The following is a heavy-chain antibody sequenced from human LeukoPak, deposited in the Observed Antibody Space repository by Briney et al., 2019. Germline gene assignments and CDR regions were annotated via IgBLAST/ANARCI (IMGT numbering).Heavy chain of an antibody. CDR3: ARDPSTSSSYFDY. D-gene: IGHD6-6*01. J-gene: IGHJ4*02. CDR2: INSDGSST. V-gene: IGHV3-74*01. Sequence: PGGSLRLSCAASGFTFSSYWMHWVRQAPGKGLVWVSRINSDGSSTSYADSVKGRFTIPRDNAKDTLYLQMNSLRAEDTAVYYCARDPSTSSSYFDYWGQGTLVTVSS. CDR1: GFTFSSYW.